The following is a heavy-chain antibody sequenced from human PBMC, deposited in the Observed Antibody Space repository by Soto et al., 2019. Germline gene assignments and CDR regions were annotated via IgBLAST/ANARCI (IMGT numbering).Heavy chain of an antibody. CDR2: IKQDGSEK. V-gene: IGHV3-7*01. CDR3: ARDGDIVVVVAATWYFDL. Sequence: GGSLRLSCAASGFSFSSYWMSWVRQAPGKGLEWVANIKQDGSEKYYVDSVKGRFTISRDNAKNSLYLQMNSLRAEDTAVYYCARDGDIVVVVAATWYFDLWGRGTLVTVSS. CDR1: GFSFSSYW. J-gene: IGHJ2*01. D-gene: IGHD2-15*01.